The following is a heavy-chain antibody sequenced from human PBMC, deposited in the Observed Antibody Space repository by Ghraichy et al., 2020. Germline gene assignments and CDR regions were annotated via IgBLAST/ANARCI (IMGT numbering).Heavy chain of an antibody. CDR1: GGSFSGYY. Sequence: SQTLSLTCAVYGGSFSGYYWSWIRQPPGKGLEWIGEINHSGSTNYNPSLKSRVTISVDTSKNQFSLKLSSVTAADTAVYYCARVYSSSWYFFPVIRGWFDPWGQGTLVTVSS. CDR3: ARVYSSSWYFFPVIRGWFDP. D-gene: IGHD6-13*01. CDR2: INHSGST. J-gene: IGHJ5*02. V-gene: IGHV4-34*01.